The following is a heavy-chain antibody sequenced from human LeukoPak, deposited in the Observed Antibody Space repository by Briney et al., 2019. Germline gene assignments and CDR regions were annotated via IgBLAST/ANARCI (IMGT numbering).Heavy chain of an antibody. V-gene: IGHV4-38-2*02. CDR3: ARVATIVVVVAAPFDY. CDR1: RYSISSTYS. CDR2: IYHSGST. Sequence: SETLSLTCTVSRYSISSTYSWGWIRQPPGKGLEGIGIIYHSGSTYYNPSLKSRITISVDTSKNQFSLKMSSVTAADTAVYYCARVATIVVVVAAPFDYWGQGTLVTVSS. D-gene: IGHD2-15*01. J-gene: IGHJ4*02.